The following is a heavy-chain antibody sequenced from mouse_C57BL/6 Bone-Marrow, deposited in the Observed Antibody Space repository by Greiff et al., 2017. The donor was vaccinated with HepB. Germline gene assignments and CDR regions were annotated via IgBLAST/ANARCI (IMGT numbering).Heavy chain of an antibody. CDR2: IYPSDSET. CDR1: GYTFTSYW. V-gene: IGHV1-61*01. Sequence: VQLQQPGAELVRPGSSVKLSCKASGYTFTSYWMDWVKQRPGQGLEWIGNIYPSDSETHYNQKFKDKATLTVDKSSSTAYMQLSSLTSEDSAVYYCARGRTSTMVTTGYYYAMDYWGQGTSVTVSS. D-gene: IGHD2-2*01. J-gene: IGHJ4*01. CDR3: ARGRTSTMVTTGYYYAMDY.